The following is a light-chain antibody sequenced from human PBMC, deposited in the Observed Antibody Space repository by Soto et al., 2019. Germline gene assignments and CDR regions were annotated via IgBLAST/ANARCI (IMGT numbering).Light chain of an antibody. J-gene: IGKJ4*01. V-gene: IGKV3-15*01. CDR2: DAS. Sequence: EIVMTQSPATLSVSPGERATHSCRASQSVSSNLAWYQQKPGQAPRLLIYDASTRATGIPARFSGSGSGTEYTLTISSLQSEDSAVYYCQQCSWHPFTVTFGGGTQVEIK. CDR1: QSVSSN. CDR3: QQCSWHPFTVT.